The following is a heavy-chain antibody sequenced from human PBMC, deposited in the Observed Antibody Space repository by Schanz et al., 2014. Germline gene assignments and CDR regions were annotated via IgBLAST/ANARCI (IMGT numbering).Heavy chain of an antibody. CDR3: ARIGGSVFDY. D-gene: IGHD3-10*01. CDR1: GFTFSDYW. Sequence: EVQLVESGGGLVQPGGSLRLSCTASGFTFSDYWMSWVRQAPGKGLQWVARIKSKTDGGTRDYAAPVKGRFTISTDDSKNTVYLQMNSLRAEDTAVYYCARIGGSVFDYWGQGTLVTVSS. J-gene: IGHJ4*02. CDR2: IKSKTDGGTR. V-gene: IGHV3-15*01.